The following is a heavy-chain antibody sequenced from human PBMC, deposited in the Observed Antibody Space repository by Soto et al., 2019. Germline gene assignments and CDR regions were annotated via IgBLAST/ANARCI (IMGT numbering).Heavy chain of an antibody. Sequence: PSETLSLTCTVSGGSVTSVSYYWGWLRQPPGKGLEWIGLIYSSGSAYYNPSLKSRVTMSVDRSKNRFSLNLTSVTAADTAVYFCARSFGLANVRFDPWGHGALVTVSS. J-gene: IGHJ5*02. CDR3: ARSFGLANVRFDP. V-gene: IGHV4-39*01. D-gene: IGHD3-3*01. CDR2: IYSSGSA. CDR1: GGSVTSVSYY.